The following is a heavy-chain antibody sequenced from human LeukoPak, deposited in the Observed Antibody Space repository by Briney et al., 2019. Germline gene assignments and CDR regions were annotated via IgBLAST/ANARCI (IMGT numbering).Heavy chain of an antibody. CDR3: ARTVGALGYYFDY. Sequence: SETLSLTCTVSGGSIGSYYWSWIRQPPGKGLEWIGYIYYSGSTNYNPSLKSRVTISVDTSKNQFSLKLSSVTAADTAVYYCARTVGALGYYFDYWGQGTLVTVSS. D-gene: IGHD1-26*01. CDR1: GGSIGSYY. CDR2: IYYSGST. J-gene: IGHJ4*02. V-gene: IGHV4-59*08.